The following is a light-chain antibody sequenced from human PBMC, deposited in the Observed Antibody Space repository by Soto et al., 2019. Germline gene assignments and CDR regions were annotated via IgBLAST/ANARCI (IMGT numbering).Light chain of an antibody. Sequence: EIVLTQSPGTLSLSPGERATLSCRASQSVSSSYLAWDQQKPGQAPRLLIYDSSSRATGIPDRFSGSGSGTDLTITISRLEPEAFAVYYCQQYGSAPRTVGQGTEVEIK. V-gene: IGKV3-20*01. CDR3: QQYGSAPRT. J-gene: IGKJ1*01. CDR1: QSVSSSY. CDR2: DSS.